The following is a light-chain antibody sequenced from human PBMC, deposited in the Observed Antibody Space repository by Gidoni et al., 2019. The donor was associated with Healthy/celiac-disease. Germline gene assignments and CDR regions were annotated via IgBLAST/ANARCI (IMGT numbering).Light chain of an antibody. CDR3: VLYRGSGIRWV. CDR2: STN. V-gene: IGLV8-61*01. CDR1: SGSVSPSYY. Sequence: QTVVTQEPSFSVSPGGTVTLTCGLSSGSVSPSYYPSWYQQTPGQAPRTLIYSTNTRSSGVPDRFSGSIRGNKAALTITGAQADDESDYYCVLYRGSGIRWVFGGGTKLTVL. J-gene: IGLJ3*02.